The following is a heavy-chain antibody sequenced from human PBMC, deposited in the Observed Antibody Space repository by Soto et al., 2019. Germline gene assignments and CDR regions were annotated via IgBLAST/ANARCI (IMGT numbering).Heavy chain of an antibody. Sequence: PSETLSLTCTVSGGSISSGGYYWNWIRQHPGKGLEWIGYIYYSGSTYYNPSLKSRVTISVDTSKNQFSLKLSSVTAADTAVYYCAREYSSSPNWFGPWGQGTLVTVSS. D-gene: IGHD6-13*01. CDR2: IYYSGST. CDR1: GGSISSGGYY. CDR3: AREYSSSPNWFGP. V-gene: IGHV4-31*03. J-gene: IGHJ5*02.